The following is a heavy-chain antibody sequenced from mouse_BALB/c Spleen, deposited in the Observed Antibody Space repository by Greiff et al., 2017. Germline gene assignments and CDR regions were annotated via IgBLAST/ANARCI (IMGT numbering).Heavy chain of an antibody. CDR2: IDPSDSET. V-gene: IGHV1S127*01. CDR3: ARYTTGAMDY. CDR1: GYSFTSYW. J-gene: IGHJ4*01. D-gene: IGHD1-1*01. Sequence: QVQLQQSGPQLVRPEASVKISCKASGYSFTSYWMHWVKQRPGQGLEWIGMIDPSDSETRLNQKFKDKATLTVDKSSSTAYMQLSSPTSEDSAVYYCARYTTGAMDYWGQGTSVTVSS.